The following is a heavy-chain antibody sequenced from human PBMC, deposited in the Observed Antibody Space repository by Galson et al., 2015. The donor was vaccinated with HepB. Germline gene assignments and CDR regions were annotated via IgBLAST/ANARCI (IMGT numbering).Heavy chain of an antibody. D-gene: IGHD3-16*01. CDR2: TYYRSTWRH. V-gene: IGHV6-1*01. CDR1: GDSVFTNGVA. CDR3: ARGRNGGLDG. Sequence: CAISGDSVFTNGVAWNWIRQSPSRGLEWLGRTYYRSTWRHDYAVSVESRITINLDTSVNHFSLQLNSVIPEDTAMYYCARGRNGGLDGWSQGTLVTVSS. J-gene: IGHJ5*02.